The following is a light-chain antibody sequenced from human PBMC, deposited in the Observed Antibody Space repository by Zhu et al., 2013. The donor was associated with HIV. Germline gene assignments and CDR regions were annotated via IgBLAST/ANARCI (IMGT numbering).Light chain of an antibody. J-gene: IGLJ3*02. CDR1: SSNIGKNY. CDR3: AAWDSSLNAWV. V-gene: IGLV1-51*01. CDR2: DNN. Sequence: QSVLTQPPSVSAAPGQKVTISCSGSSSNIGKNYVSWYQQVPGAAPKLLIYDNNKRPSGIPDRFSGSRSGTSASLHITGLQTADEADYYCAAWDSSLNAWVFGGGTKLTVL.